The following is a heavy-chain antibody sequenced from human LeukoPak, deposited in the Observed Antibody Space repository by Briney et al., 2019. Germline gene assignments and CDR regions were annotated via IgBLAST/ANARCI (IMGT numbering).Heavy chain of an antibody. Sequence: PGGSLRLSCAASGFTFSSYGMHWVRQAPGKGLEWVAVIWYDGSNKYYADSVKGRFTISRDNSKNTLYLQMNSLRAEDTAVYYCARDPVRWLVGYFDYWGQGTLVTVSS. D-gene: IGHD6-19*01. V-gene: IGHV3-33*01. CDR2: IWYDGSNK. CDR1: GFTFSSYG. CDR3: ARDPVRWLVGYFDY. J-gene: IGHJ4*02.